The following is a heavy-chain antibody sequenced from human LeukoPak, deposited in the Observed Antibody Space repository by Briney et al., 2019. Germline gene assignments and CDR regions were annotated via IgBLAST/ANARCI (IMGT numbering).Heavy chain of an antibody. CDR1: GFTFSSYA. CDR2: ISGSGGST. J-gene: IGHJ6*02. CDR3: AKGHIAAAGKDYYYYGMDV. D-gene: IGHD6-13*01. Sequence: GGSLRLSCAASGFTFSSYAMSWVRQAPGKGLEWVSAISGSGGSTYYADSVKGRFTISRDNSKNTLYLQMNSLRAEDTAVYYCAKGHIAAAGKDYYYYGMDVWGQGTTVTVSS. V-gene: IGHV3-23*01.